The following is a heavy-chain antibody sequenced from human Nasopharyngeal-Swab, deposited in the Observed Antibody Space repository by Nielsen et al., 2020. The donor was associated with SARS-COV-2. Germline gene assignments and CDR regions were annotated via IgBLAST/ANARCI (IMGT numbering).Heavy chain of an antibody. V-gene: IGHV3-9*01. D-gene: IGHD1-26*01. CDR2: ISWNSGSI. J-gene: IGHJ6*02. Sequence: SLKISCAASGFTFDDYAMHWVRQAPGKGLEWVSGISWNSGSIGYADSVKGRFTISRDNAKNSLYLQMNSLRAEDTAVYYCARGYSGNYYYYGMDLWGQGTTVTVSS. CDR1: GFTFDDYA. CDR3: ARGYSGNYYYYGMDL.